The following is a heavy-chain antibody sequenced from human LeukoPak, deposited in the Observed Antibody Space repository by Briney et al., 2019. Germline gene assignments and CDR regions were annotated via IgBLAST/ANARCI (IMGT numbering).Heavy chain of an antibody. V-gene: IGHV3-30*03. CDR3: ARDGGRGTTVTIDY. J-gene: IGHJ4*02. Sequence: PGGSLRLSCAASGFTFSSYGMLWVRQAPGKGLEWVAVISYDGSNKYYADSVKGRFTISRDNSKNTLYLQMNSLRAEDTAVYYCARDGGRGTTVTIDYWGQGTLVTVSS. CDR1: GFTFSSYG. CDR2: ISYDGSNK. D-gene: IGHD4-11*01.